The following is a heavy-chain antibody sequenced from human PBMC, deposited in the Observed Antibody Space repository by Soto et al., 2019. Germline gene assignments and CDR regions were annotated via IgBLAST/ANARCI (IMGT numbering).Heavy chain of an antibody. CDR3: ERGANSWYY. CDR1: GASFTGYS. Sequence: QVQLQQWGAGLLKPSETLSLTCAVYGASFTGYSWCWIRQPPGKGLELIGEVNNSGSTNYNPSLQSLVTISGDTSTNQVSQELSSVTAADTGVYYGERGANSWYYWGLRTLVTVAS. J-gene: IGHJ4*02. CDR2: VNNSGST. D-gene: IGHD2-15*01. V-gene: IGHV4-34*01.